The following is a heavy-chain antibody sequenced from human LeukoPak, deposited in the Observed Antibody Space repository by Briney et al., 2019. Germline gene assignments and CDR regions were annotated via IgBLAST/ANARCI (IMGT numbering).Heavy chain of an antibody. V-gene: IGHV4-61*02. CDR1: GGSISSGSYY. Sequence: SQTLSLTCTVSGGSISSGSYYWTWIRQPAGKGLEGIVRIYTSGSTNYNPSLKSRVTISVDTSKNQFSLRLSSVTAADTAVYYCARARGRSDSGNWLDPWGQGTLVTVSS. D-gene: IGHD3-10*01. J-gene: IGHJ5*02. CDR3: ARARGRSDSGNWLDP. CDR2: IYTSGST.